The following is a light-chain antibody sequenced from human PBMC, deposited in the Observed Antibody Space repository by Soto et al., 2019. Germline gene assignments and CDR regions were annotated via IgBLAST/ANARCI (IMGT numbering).Light chain of an antibody. V-gene: IGKV3-15*01. J-gene: IGKJ5*01. CDR3: QQYNNWPFIT. CDR1: QSVRGN. Sequence: VVLTQSQDTLSLSPGERATLSCRASQSVRGNLAWYQQRPGQSPRLLIYGASSRATGIPARFSGSGSGTEFTLSISSLQSEDFAVYYCQQYNNWPFITFGQGTRLAIK. CDR2: GAS.